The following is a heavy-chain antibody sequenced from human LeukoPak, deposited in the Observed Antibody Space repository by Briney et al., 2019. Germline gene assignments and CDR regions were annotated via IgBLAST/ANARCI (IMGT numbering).Heavy chain of an antibody. D-gene: IGHD1-7*01. CDR1: GYTFTSYY. Sequence: ASVKVSCKASGYTFTSYYMHWVRQAPGQGLEWMGIISPSGGSTSYAQKFQGRVTVTRDTSTSTVYMELSSLRSEDTAVYYCARAITGTTALGYWGQGTLVTVSS. CDR2: ISPSGGST. CDR3: ARAITGTTALGY. J-gene: IGHJ4*02. V-gene: IGHV1-46*03.